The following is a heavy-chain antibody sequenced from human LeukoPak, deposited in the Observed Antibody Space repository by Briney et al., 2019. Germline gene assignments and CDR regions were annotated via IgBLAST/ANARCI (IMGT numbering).Heavy chain of an antibody. CDR1: GFTFSSYA. J-gene: IGHJ3*02. CDR3: AKGGGRQNAFDI. V-gene: IGHV3-23*01. CDR2: ISGSGGST. Sequence: GGSLRLSCAASGFTFSSYAMSWVRQAPGKGREWVSAISGSGGSTYYADSVKGRFTISRDNSKNTLYLQMNSLRAEDTAVYYCAKGGGRQNAFDIWGQGTMVTVSS. D-gene: IGHD2-15*01.